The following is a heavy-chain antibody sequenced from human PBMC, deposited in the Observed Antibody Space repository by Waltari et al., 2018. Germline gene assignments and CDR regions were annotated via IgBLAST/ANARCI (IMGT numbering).Heavy chain of an antibody. CDR1: GSPSTAYS. CDR2: INPNSGGT. CDR3: ARMRHSSSWTPIDY. Sequence: QMQLVQSGAEVKKHGASVKVSCKASGSPSTAYSMHWVRQAPGQGLEWMGWINPNSGGTNYAQKFQGRVTMTRDTSISTAYMELSRLRSDDTAVYYCARMRHSSSWTPIDYWGQGTLVTVSS. V-gene: IGHV1-2*02. D-gene: IGHD6-13*01. J-gene: IGHJ4*02.